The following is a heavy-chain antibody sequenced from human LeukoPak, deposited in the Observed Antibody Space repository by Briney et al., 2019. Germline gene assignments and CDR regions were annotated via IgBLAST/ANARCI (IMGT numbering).Heavy chain of an antibody. CDR2: IYSGGST. V-gene: IGHV3-66*01. J-gene: IGHJ6*02. D-gene: IGHD3-10*01. CDR3: ARDWSWHLRFGELLPHYYYGMDV. CDR1: GFTVSSNY. Sequence: GGSLRLSCAASGFTVSSNYMSWVRQAPGKGLEWVSVIYSGGSTYYADSVKGRFTISRDNSKNTLYLQMNSLRAEDTAVYYCARDWSWHLRFGELLPHYYYGMDVWGQGTTVTVSS.